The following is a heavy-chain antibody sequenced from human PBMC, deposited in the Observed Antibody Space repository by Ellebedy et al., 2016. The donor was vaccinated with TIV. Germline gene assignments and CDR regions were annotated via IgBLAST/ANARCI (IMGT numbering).Heavy chain of an antibody. V-gene: IGHV4-34*01. Sequence: MPSETLSLTCAVYGGSFSGYYWSWIRQPPGKGLEWIGEINHSGSTNYNPSLKSRVTISVDKSKNQFSLKLSSVTAADTAVYYCARGTLSEYSSSSLDGYYYYGMDVWGQGTTVTVSS. CDR3: ARGTLSEYSSSSLDGYYYYGMDV. J-gene: IGHJ6*02. D-gene: IGHD6-6*01. CDR2: INHSGST. CDR1: GGSFSGYY.